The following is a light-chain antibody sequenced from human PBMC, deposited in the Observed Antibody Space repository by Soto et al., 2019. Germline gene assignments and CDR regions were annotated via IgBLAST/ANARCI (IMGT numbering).Light chain of an antibody. J-gene: IGKJ1*01. CDR3: QQYHTWPRWT. CDR2: GAS. CDR1: QFVSSTY. Sequence: EVVLTQSPGTLSLSPGARATLSCRASQFVSSTYLAWYQQRPGQAPRLLIYGASSRATGIPDRFSGGGSETDFTLTISRLESEDSAVYYCQQYHTWPRWTFGQGTKVEVK. V-gene: IGKV3-20*01.